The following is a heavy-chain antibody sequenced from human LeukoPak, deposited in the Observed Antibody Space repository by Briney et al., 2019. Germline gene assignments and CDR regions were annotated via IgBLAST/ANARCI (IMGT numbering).Heavy chain of an antibody. Sequence: GGSLRLSCAASGFTFSSYAMSWVRQAPGKGLEWVSAISGSGGSTYYADSVKGRFTISRDNSKNTLYLQMNSLRAQDTAVYYCAKDSRISGSYSGFDYWGQGTLVTVSS. CDR3: AKDSRISGSYSGFDY. V-gene: IGHV3-23*01. CDR2: ISGSGGST. D-gene: IGHD1-26*01. CDR1: GFTFSSYA. J-gene: IGHJ4*02.